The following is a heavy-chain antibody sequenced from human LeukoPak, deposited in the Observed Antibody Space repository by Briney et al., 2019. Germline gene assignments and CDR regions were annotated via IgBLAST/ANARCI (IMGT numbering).Heavy chain of an antibody. CDR2: ISGRSDYI. CDR3: VRDLVRGVHPVFYFDL. V-gene: IGHV3-21*01. CDR1: GFPFSDYS. Sequence: GGSLRLSCAASGFPFSDYSMNWVRQAPGKGLEWVSSISGRSDYIYSADSVKGQFTISRDNAKTSLYLQMTSLRADDTAVYFCVRDLVRGVHPVFYFDLWGRGTLVTVSS. D-gene: IGHD3-10*01. J-gene: IGHJ2*01.